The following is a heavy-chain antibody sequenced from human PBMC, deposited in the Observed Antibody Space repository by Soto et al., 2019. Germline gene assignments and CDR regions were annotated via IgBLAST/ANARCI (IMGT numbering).Heavy chain of an antibody. D-gene: IGHD1-26*01. Sequence: QVQLVQSGAEVKKPGASVKVSCKASGYTFTSYAKHWVRQAPGQRLEWMGWINAGNGNTKYSQKFQGRVTITRDTSAITAYKEMRSLRPEDTTVYYCARVIWWRELPGSAVMKWGQGTLVTLSS. CDR1: GYTFTSYA. V-gene: IGHV1-3*01. J-gene: IGHJ4*02. CDR3: ARVIWWRELPGSAVMK. CDR2: INAGNGNT.